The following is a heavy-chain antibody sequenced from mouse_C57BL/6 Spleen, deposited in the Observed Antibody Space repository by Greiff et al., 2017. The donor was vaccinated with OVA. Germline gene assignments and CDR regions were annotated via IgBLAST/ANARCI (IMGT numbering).Heavy chain of an antibody. D-gene: IGHD1-1*01. CDR2: IYPSDSET. V-gene: IGHV1-61*01. CDR3: ARGSRGYFDV. J-gene: IGHJ1*03. Sequence: VQLKQPGAELVRPGSSVKLSCKASGYTFTSYWMDWVKQRPGQGLEWIGNIYPSDSETHYNQKFKDKATLTVDKSSSTAYMQLSSLTSEDSAVYYCARGSRGYFDVWGTGTTVTVSS. CDR1: GYTFTSYW.